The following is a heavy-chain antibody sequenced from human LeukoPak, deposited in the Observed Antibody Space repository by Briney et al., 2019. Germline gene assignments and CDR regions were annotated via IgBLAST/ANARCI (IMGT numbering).Heavy chain of an antibody. CDR2: IYYSGST. J-gene: IGHJ3*02. D-gene: IGHD1-20*01. CDR1: GGSISSSSYY. CDR3: ARWDNWNDNDAFDI. Sequence: SETLSLTCTVSGGSISSSSYYWGWIRQPPGKGLEWIGSIYYSGSTYYNPSLKSRVTISADTSKNQFSLKLSSVTAADTAVYYCARWDNWNDNDAFDILGQGAMVTVSS. V-gene: IGHV4-39*07.